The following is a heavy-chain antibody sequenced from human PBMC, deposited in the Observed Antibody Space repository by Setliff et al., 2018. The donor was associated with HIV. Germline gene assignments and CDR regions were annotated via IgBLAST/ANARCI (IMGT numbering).Heavy chain of an antibody. V-gene: IGHV1-2*06. J-gene: IGHJ6*03. CDR1: GYSFTDYY. CDR3: ARTIPLAGSDMDL. CDR2: INPNNGGT. Sequence: ASVKVSCKASGYSFTDYYIHWVRQAPGQGLEWMGRINPNNGGTNYVQRFRGRVTMTRDTSINTAYMELSSLRSDDTAVYYCARTIPLAGSDMDLWGKGTAVTVSS. D-gene: IGHD6-19*01.